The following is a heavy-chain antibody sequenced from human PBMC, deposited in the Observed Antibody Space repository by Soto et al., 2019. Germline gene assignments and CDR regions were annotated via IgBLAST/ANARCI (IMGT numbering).Heavy chain of an antibody. D-gene: IGHD5-12*01. CDR1: GGTFSSYA. V-gene: IGHV1-69*12. CDR2: IIPIFGTA. Sequence: QVQLVQSGAEVKKPGSSVKVSCKASGGTFSSYAISWVRQAPGQGLEWMGGIIPIFGTANYAQKFQGRVTITADESTGTAYLELSRLRSEDPDVYYCARVSGYDYKTRGYYYYYGMDVWGQGTTVTVSS. CDR3: ARVSGYDYKTRGYYYYYGMDV. J-gene: IGHJ6*02.